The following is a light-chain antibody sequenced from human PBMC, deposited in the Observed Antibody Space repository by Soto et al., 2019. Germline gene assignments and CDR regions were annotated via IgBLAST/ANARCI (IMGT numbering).Light chain of an antibody. V-gene: IGLV2-14*01. J-gene: IGLJ2*01. CDR2: EVS. CDR1: SSDVSGFKY. CDR3: SSYTSSDTVV. Sequence: QSALTQPAAVSGSPGQSITISCTGTSSDVSGFKYVSWYQHHPAKAPKVMIYEVSHRPSGVSNRFSGSKSGNPASLTISGLQAEDEADYYCSSYTSSDTVVVGGGTKLTVL.